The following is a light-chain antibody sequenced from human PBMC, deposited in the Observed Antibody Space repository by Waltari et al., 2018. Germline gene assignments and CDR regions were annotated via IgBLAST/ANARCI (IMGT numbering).Light chain of an antibody. Sequence: QLVLTQSPSASASLGASVKLTCTLSSGHSSYAIAWHQQQPETGPRYLMKLNSDGRHSKGDGIPVRFSGSSSAAERYLTSASLQAEDEADYYCQTWGTGKGVFGGGTKLTVL. V-gene: IGLV4-69*01. J-gene: IGLJ3*02. CDR1: SGHSSYA. CDR3: QTWGTGKGV. CDR2: LNSDGRH.